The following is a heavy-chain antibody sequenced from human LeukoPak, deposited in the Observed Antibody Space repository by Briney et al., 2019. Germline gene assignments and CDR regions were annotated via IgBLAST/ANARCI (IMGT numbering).Heavy chain of an antibody. CDR2: IYTSGNT. J-gene: IGHJ4*02. CDR3: AGIRDTAMVNPAQFDY. CDR1: GGSISSYY. V-gene: IGHV4-4*09. Sequence: SETLSLTCTVSGGSISSYYWSWIRQPPGKGLEWIGYIYTSGNTNYNPSLKSRVSISVDTSKNQFSLKLSSVTAADTAVYYCAGIRDTAMVNPAQFDYWGQGTLVTVSS. D-gene: IGHD5-18*01.